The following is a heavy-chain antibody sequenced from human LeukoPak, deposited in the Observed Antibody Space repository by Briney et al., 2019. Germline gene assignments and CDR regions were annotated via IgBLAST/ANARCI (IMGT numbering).Heavy chain of an antibody. Sequence: PGGSLRLSCAASGFTFSSYWMHWVRQAPGKGLVWVSRINTDGSSTSYADSVKGRFTISRDNAKNTLYLQMNSLRAEDTAVYYCARGLFGEPRAAGMDVWGQGTTVTVSS. CDR3: ARGLFGEPRAAGMDV. CDR1: GFTFSSYW. J-gene: IGHJ6*02. D-gene: IGHD3-10*01. CDR2: INTDGSST. V-gene: IGHV3-74*01.